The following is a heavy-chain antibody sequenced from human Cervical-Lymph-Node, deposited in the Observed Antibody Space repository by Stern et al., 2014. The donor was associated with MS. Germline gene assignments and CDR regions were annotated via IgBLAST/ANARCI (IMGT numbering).Heavy chain of an antibody. Sequence: ESGPPLVKPTQTLTLTCTFSGFSLRTSGVAVGWIRPPPGKALEWLALIYWDDDKRYSASLKSRLTITKDTPKNQVVLTMTNMDPVDTATYYCAHRHYSGWFDPWGQGILVTVSS. CDR3: AHRHYSGWFDP. D-gene: IGHD5-18*01. CDR2: IYWDDDK. J-gene: IGHJ5*02. V-gene: IGHV2-5*02. CDR1: GFSLRTSGVA.